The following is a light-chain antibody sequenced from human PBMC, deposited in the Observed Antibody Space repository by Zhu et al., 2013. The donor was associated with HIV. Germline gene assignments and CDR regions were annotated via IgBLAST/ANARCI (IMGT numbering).Light chain of an antibody. CDR3: QQYDNWPPT. J-gene: IGKJ1*01. CDR2: GAS. V-gene: IGKV3-15*01. CDR1: QSVSNDY. Sequence: EIVLTQSPGTVSLSPGERATVSCRASQSVSNDYLAWYQQKPGQAPRLLIHGASTRATGIPARFSGGGSGTDFTLTISSLQSEDLAVYHCQQYDNWPPTFGLGTKVEIK.